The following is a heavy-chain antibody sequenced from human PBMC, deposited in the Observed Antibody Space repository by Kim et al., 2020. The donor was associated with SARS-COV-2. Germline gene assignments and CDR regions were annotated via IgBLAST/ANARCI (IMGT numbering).Heavy chain of an antibody. CDR3: ARHGEDVSGDDAFDI. V-gene: IGHV4-39*01. Sequence: SETLSLTCTVSGGSISSSSYYWGWIRQPPGKGLEWIGSIYYSGSTYYNPSLKSRVTISVDTSKNQFSLKLSSVTAADTAVYYCARHGEDVSGDDAFDIWGQGTMVTVSS. CDR1: GGSISSSSYY. J-gene: IGHJ3*02. CDR2: IYYSGST. D-gene: IGHD2-15*01.